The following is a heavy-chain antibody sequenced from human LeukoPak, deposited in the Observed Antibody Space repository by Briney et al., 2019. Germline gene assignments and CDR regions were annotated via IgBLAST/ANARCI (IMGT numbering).Heavy chain of an antibody. J-gene: IGHJ4*02. CDR1: GYTFTSHY. CDR3: ARYHQDTADDY. CDR2: INPSGGST. D-gene: IGHD5-18*01. Sequence: RASVKVSCKASGYTFTSHYMHWVRQAPGQGLEWMGIINPSGGSTSYAQKFQGRVTMTRDMSTNTVYMELSSLRSEDTAVYYCARYHQDTADDYWGQGTLSPSPQ. V-gene: IGHV1-46*01.